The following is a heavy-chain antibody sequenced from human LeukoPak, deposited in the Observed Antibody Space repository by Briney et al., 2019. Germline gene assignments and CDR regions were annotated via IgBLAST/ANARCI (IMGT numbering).Heavy chain of an antibody. CDR2: IYHSGST. CDR3: ARIVGATYTDY. Sequence: SETLSLTCTVSGYSISSGYYWGWIRHPPGKGLEWIGSIYHSGSTYYNPSLKSRVTISVDTSKNQFSLKLGSVTAADTAVYYCARIVGATYTDYWGQGTLVTVSS. V-gene: IGHV4-38-2*02. CDR1: GYSISSGYY. J-gene: IGHJ4*02. D-gene: IGHD1-26*01.